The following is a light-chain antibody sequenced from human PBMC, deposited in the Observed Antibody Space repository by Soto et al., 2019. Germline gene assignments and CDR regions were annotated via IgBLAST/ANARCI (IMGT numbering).Light chain of an antibody. V-gene: IGLV2-23*02. CDR1: SSDVGSYNL. J-gene: IGLJ3*02. Sequence: QSALTQPASVYGSPGQSITVPCTGTSSDVGSYNLVSWYQQHPDKAPRLMISGVTKRPSGVSDRFSGSKSGNTASLTISGLQAEDEADYYCCSYAGSSTLVFGGGTKLTVL. CDR2: GVT. CDR3: CSYAGSSTLV.